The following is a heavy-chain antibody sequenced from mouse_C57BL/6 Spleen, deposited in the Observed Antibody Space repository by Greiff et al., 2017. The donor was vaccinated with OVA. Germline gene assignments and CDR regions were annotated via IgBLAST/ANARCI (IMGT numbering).Heavy chain of an antibody. CDR1: GYTFTDYE. D-gene: IGHD1-2*01. CDR3: TRLLRPYYFDY. Sequence: LQESGAELVRPGASVTLSCKASGYTFTDYEMHWVKQTPVHGLEWIGAIDPETGGTAYNQKFKGKAILTADKSSSTAYMELRSLTSEDSAVYYCTRLLRPYYFDYWGQGTTLTVSS. J-gene: IGHJ2*01. CDR2: IDPETGGT. V-gene: IGHV1-15*01.